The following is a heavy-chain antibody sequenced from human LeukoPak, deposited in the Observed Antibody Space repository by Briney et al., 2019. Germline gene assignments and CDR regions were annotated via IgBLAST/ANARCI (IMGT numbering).Heavy chain of an antibody. CDR3: ARDIVVVVAATSYYMDV. CDR2: IRQDGSEK. D-gene: IGHD2-15*01. J-gene: IGHJ6*03. Sequence: GGSLRLSCAASGFTFSSYWMSWVRQAPGKGLEWVANIRQDGSEKYYVDSLKGRFTISRDNAKKSLYLQMNSLRAEDTAVYYCARDIVVVVAATSYYMDVWGKGTTVTVSS. V-gene: IGHV3-7*03. CDR1: GFTFSSYW.